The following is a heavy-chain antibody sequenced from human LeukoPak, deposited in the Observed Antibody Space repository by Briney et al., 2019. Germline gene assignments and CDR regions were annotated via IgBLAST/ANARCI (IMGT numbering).Heavy chain of an antibody. CDR2: LSNSVSST. V-gene: IGHV3-23*01. CDR3: AKLPEPD. J-gene: IGHJ4*02. Sequence: GGSLRLSCAAAGFTFSSYAMSWVRQAPGKGLEWVSTLSNSVSSTYYADSGRGRLTISRDNSKNTLYLQMNSLRAEDTAVYYCAKLPEPDWGQGTLVTVSS. CDR1: GFTFSSYA.